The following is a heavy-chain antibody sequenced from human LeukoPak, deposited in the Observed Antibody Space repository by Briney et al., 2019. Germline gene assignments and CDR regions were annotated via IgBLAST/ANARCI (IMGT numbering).Heavy chain of an antibody. CDR3: ATLNWGNLDF. V-gene: IGHV3-7*01. D-gene: IGHD7-27*01. J-gene: IGHJ4*02. Sequence: GGSLRLSCAASGFTFSSYSMNWVRQAPGKGLEWVSNINHDGSYIYYADSVKGRFTLSRGNAENSVYLQMNNLRAEETAVYYCATLNWGNLDFWGQGTQVTVSS. CDR2: INHDGSYI. CDR1: GFTFSSYS.